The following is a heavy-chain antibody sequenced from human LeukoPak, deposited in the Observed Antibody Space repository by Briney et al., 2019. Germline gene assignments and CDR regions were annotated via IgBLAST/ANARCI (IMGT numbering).Heavy chain of an antibody. CDR2: IIPIFGTA. J-gene: IGHJ3*02. CDR3: ARVPRFLEWLLEAFDI. D-gene: IGHD3-3*01. Sequence: GASVRVSCKASGGTFSSYATSWVRQAPGQGLEWMGGIIPIFGTANYAQKFQGRVTITADESTSTAYMELSSLRSEDTAVYYCARVPRFLEWLLEAFDIWGQGTMVTVSS. CDR1: GGTFSSYA. V-gene: IGHV1-69*13.